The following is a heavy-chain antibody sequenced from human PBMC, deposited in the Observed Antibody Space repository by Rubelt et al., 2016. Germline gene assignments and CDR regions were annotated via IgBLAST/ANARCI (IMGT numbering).Heavy chain of an antibody. CDR3: ARGGTNIASRPNFDW. CDR1: GGSFSGFY. V-gene: IGHV4-34*01. J-gene: IGHJ4*02. Sequence: QVQLQQWGAGLLRPSETLSLTCAVYGGSFSGFYWSWIRQSPGKGLEWIGEINHSGLATYNPSLQSRVTLSVEKSKNQISLKVNFGTAADTAVYYCARGGTNIASRPNFDWWGQGTLVTVSS. D-gene: IGHD2/OR15-2a*01. CDR2: INHSGLA.